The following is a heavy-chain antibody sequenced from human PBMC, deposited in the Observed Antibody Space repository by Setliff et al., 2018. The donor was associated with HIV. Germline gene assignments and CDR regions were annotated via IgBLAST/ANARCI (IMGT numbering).Heavy chain of an antibody. CDR1: GYTFIDKY. CDR2: IDPENDET. CDR3: VLYSTGASRFDY. V-gene: IGHV1-69-2*01. Sequence: ASVKVSCKASGYTFIDKYMHWVRQAPGKGLHWMGRIDPENDETKYSQKFQVRFTMTADRSTDTAYMELSGLRSEDTAIYYCVLYSTGASRFDYWGQGTLVTVLL. D-gene: IGHD2-8*01. J-gene: IGHJ4*02.